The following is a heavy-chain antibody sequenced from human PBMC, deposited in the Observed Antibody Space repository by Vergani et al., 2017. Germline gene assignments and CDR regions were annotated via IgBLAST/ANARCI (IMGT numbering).Heavy chain of an antibody. Sequence: EVQLVQSGAEVKKPGESLKISCKGSGYSFTSYWIGWVRQLPGKGLVWMGIIHPGDSDTRYRPSFQGQVTSAADKSISTAYLQWSSLKASDPALYYCARLAMVRGVTNDYDGMDVWGQGTTVTVSS. J-gene: IGHJ6*02. CDR3: ARLAMVRGVTNDYDGMDV. CDR1: GYSFTSYW. CDR2: IHPGDSDT. D-gene: IGHD3-10*01. V-gene: IGHV5-51*01.